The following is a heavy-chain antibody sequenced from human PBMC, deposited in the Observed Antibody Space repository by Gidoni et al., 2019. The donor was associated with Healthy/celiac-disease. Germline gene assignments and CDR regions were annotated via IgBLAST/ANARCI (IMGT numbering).Heavy chain of an antibody. V-gene: IGHV3-15*01. CDR3: TTPPWGGSWNGY. Sequence: EVQLVESGGGLLRPGWSLRLYCAVSGFPFSKAWMSWVRQAPGQGLEWVGSIKSKTDGGTTDYAAPVKGRFTISRDDSKNTLYLQMNSLKTEDTAVYYCTTPPWGGSWNGYWGQGTLVTVSS. CDR2: IKSKTDGGTT. D-gene: IGHD1-26*01. J-gene: IGHJ4*02. CDR1: GFPFSKAW.